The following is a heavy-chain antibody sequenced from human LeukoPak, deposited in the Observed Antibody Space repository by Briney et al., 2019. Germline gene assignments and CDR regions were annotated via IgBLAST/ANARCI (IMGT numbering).Heavy chain of an antibody. Sequence: GGSLGLSCAASGFTFSSYSMNWVRQAPGKGLEWVSYISSSSSTIYYADSVKGRFTISRDNAKNSLYLQMNSLRAEDTAVYYCARDFPRSSSWSYLFDYWGQGTLVTVSS. J-gene: IGHJ4*02. V-gene: IGHV3-48*01. CDR1: GFTFSSYS. CDR3: ARDFPRSSSWSYLFDY. CDR2: ISSSSSTI. D-gene: IGHD6-13*01.